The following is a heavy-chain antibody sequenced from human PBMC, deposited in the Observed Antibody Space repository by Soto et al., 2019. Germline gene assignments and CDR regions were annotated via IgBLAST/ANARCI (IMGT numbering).Heavy chain of an antibody. J-gene: IGHJ3*02. CDR3: AHPRGYGVFDAVDI. D-gene: IGHD4-17*01. CDR1: VFIFSTYA. CDR2: ISSSSDSA. Sequence: GGSLRLSRAASVFIFSTYAMNWVRQAPGKGLEWVSAISSSSDSAYYAESVRGRFTISRDNSINTLYLHMRSLRPEDTAVYYCAHPRGYGVFDAVDIWGQGTMVTVS. V-gene: IGHV3-23*01.